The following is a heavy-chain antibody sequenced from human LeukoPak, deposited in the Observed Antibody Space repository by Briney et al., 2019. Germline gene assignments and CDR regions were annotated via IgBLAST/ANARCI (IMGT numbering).Heavy chain of an antibody. CDR1: GFTFSSYA. V-gene: IGHV3-23*01. D-gene: IGHD2-2*01. CDR3: SGYCSSTSCFDNWFDS. J-gene: IGHJ5*01. CDR2: ISGSGGST. Sequence: GGSLRLSCAASGFTFSSYAMSWVRQAPGKGLEWVSAISGSGGSTYYADSVKGRFTISRDNSKNTLYLQMNSLRAEDTAVYYCSGYCSSTSCFDNWFDSWGQGTLVTVSS.